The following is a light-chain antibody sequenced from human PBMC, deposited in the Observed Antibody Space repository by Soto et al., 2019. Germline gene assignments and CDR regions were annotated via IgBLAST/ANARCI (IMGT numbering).Light chain of an antibody. Sequence: EIVLAQSPGTLSLSPWERATLSCTASQSVTSNYLAWYQQKPGQAPGLLIYDTSTRASGVPDRFSGSGSGTEFTLTISRLEPEDFAVYYCQQYGSSPPTFGQGTRLEIK. CDR2: DTS. CDR3: QQYGSSPPT. V-gene: IGKV3-20*01. CDR1: QSVTSNY. J-gene: IGKJ5*01.